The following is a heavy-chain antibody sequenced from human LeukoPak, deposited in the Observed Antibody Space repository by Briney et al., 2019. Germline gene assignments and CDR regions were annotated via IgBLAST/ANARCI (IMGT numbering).Heavy chain of an antibody. D-gene: IGHD6-19*01. J-gene: IGHJ4*02. CDR3: AKEGQQWLVVGLGQYYFDY. Sequence: GGSLRLSCAASGFTFSSYAMSWVRQAPGKGLEWVSAISGSGGSTYYADSVKGRFTISRDNSKNTLYLQMNSLRAEDTAVYYCAKEGQQWLVVGLGQYYFDYWGQGTLVTVSS. V-gene: IGHV3-23*01. CDR1: GFTFSSYA. CDR2: ISGSGGST.